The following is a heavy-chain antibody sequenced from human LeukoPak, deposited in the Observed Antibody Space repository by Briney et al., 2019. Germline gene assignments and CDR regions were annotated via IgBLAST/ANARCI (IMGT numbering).Heavy chain of an antibody. CDR1: GFTFSSYE. CDR3: ATPPRGILTGYYDY. CDR2: ISSSSSYI. V-gene: IGHV3-21*01. Sequence: GGSLRLSCAASGFTFSSYEMNWVRQAPGKGLEWVSSISSSSSYIYYADSVKGRFTISRDNAKNSLYLQMNSLRAEDTAVYYCATPPRGILTGYYDYWGQGTLVTVSS. J-gene: IGHJ4*02. D-gene: IGHD3-9*01.